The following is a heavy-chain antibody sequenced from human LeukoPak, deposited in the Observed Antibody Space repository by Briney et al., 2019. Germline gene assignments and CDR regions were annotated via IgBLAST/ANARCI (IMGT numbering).Heavy chain of an antibody. D-gene: IGHD3-10*01. V-gene: IGHV3-20*04. CDR3: ARPNSYYGSGSYDY. CDR1: GFTFDDYG. CDR2: INWNGGST. Sequence: GGSLLLSCAASGFTFDDYGMSWGRQAPGKGLEWVSGINWNGGSTGYADSVKGRFTISRDNAKNSLYLQMNSLRAEDTALYYCARPNSYYGSGSYDYWGQGTLVTVSS. J-gene: IGHJ4*02.